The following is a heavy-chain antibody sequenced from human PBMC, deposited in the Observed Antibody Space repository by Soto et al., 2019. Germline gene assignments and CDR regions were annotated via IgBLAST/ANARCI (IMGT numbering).Heavy chain of an antibody. D-gene: IGHD6-13*01. J-gene: IGHJ5*02. CDR3: ARFLKAGTQNWFDP. Sequence: SETLSLTCTVSGGSISSGDWCWIWLPQHKGLELDGYSYSYYSRKRYYISLLKITVKKTVDTAKNQFSLKLSSVTAADTAVYYCARFLKAGTQNWFDPLGQVTLVTVSS. CDR2: SYYSRKR. V-gene: IGHV4-31*01. CDR1: GGSISSGDWC.